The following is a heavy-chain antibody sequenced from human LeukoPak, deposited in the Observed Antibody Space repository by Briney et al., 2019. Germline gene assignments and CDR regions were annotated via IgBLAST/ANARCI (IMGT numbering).Heavy chain of an antibody. D-gene: IGHD5-18*01. J-gene: IGHJ4*02. CDR3: ARAGYSYGRPLDY. CDR1: GGTFSSYA. Sequence: GASVKVSCKASGGTFSSYAISWVRQAPGQGLEWMGWINPNSGGTNYAQKFQGRVTMTRDTSISTAYMELSRLRSDDTAVYYCARAGYSYGRPLDYWGQGTLVTVSS. V-gene: IGHV1-2*02. CDR2: INPNSGGT.